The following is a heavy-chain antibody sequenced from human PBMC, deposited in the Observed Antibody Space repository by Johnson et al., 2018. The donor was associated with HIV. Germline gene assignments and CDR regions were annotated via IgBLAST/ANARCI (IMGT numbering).Heavy chain of an antibody. D-gene: IGHD4-17*01. CDR3: VSDYGYHAFDF. CDR2: IKQDGSEK. CDR1: GFTFSSYW. Sequence: VQLVESGGGLVQPGGSLRLSCAASGFTFSSYWMSWVRQAPGKGPEWVANIKQDGSEKYYVDSVKGRFTIFRDNAKNSLYLQMNSLRAEDTAFYYCVSDYGYHAFDFWGQGTMVTVSS. V-gene: IGHV3-7*05. J-gene: IGHJ3*01.